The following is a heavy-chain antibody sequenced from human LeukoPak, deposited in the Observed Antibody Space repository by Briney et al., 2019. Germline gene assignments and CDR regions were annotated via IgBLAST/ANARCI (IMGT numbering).Heavy chain of an antibody. D-gene: IGHD6-19*01. Sequence: GGSLRLSCTHSGFTFITYEMNWVRQPPGKGLGWVSSISCRGSTICNAESVKGQFTISRDNAKNSLYLLMNSLRAEDTAVYYCARVGSGWYDHYFDYWGQGTLVTVSS. J-gene: IGHJ4*02. CDR1: GFTFITYE. CDR2: ISCRGSTI. CDR3: ARVGSGWYDHYFDY. V-gene: IGHV3-48*03.